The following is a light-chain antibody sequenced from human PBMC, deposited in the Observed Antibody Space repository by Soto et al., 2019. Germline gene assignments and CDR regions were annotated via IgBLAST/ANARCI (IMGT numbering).Light chain of an antibody. CDR2: GAS. CDR3: QHYSNWQTWT. Sequence: EIVMTQSPATLSVSPGERATLSCRASQTVSSNLAWYQQRPGQAPRLLIYGASTRSTDIPARFSGSESEKEFTPSISRLQSDDFAVYYCQHYSNWQTWTFGQGTGVDMK. V-gene: IGKV3-15*01. J-gene: IGKJ1*01. CDR1: QTVSSN.